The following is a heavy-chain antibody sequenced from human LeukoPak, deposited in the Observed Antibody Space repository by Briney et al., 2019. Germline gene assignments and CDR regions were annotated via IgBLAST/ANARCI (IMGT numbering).Heavy chain of an antibody. J-gene: IGHJ4*02. CDR3: AKAPVTTCSGAYCYPFDY. CDR2: ISDSGSGGNT. Sequence: PGGSLRLSCAASGFTFSSYAMSWVRQAPGKGLEWVSTISDSGSGGNTYYADSVKGRFTISRDNSKNTLYLQMDSLRAGDAAVYYCAKAPVTTCSGAYCYPFDYWSQGTLVTVSS. V-gene: IGHV3-23*01. CDR1: GFTFSSYA. D-gene: IGHD2-15*01.